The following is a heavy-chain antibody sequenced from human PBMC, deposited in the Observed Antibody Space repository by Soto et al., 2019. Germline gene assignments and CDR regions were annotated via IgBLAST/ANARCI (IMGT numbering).Heavy chain of an antibody. V-gene: IGHV4-39*01. CDR1: GGSINTYNLF. CDR2: IHYGGNA. Sequence: PSETLSLTCTVSGGSINTYNLFWAWVRQPPGKGLEWIASIHYGGNAYYSPSLTTRATISRDTSKNRVSLELRSVTAADTAVYYCASVNVLLAFWGMGSLVTVYS. D-gene: IGHD2-15*01. J-gene: IGHJ4*02. CDR3: ASVNVLLAF.